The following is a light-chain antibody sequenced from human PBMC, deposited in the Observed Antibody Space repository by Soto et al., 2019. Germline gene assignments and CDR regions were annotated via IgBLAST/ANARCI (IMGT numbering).Light chain of an antibody. CDR1: QSISSY. V-gene: IGKV1-39*01. J-gene: IGKJ2*01. Sequence: DIQMTQSPSSLSASVGDRVTITCRASQSISSYLNWYQQKPGKAPKVLIYAASSLQSGVPSRFSGSGSGTDFTLTISSLQREDFATYFCQRSYSTPYTFGQGTKLEIK. CDR2: AAS. CDR3: QRSYSTPYT.